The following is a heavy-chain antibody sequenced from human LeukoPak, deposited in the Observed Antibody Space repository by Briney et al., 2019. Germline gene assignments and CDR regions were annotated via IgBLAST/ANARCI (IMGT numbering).Heavy chain of an antibody. D-gene: IGHD3-3*01. CDR2: INHSGST. J-gene: IGHJ5*02. Sequence: SETLSLTCAVYGGSFSGYYWSWIRQPPGKGLEWIGEINHSGSTNYNPSLKSRVTISVDTSKNQFSLKLSSVTAADAAVYYCARVTIFGVRDWNWFDPWGQGTLVTVSS. V-gene: IGHV4-34*01. CDR3: ARVTIFGVRDWNWFDP. CDR1: GGSFSGYY.